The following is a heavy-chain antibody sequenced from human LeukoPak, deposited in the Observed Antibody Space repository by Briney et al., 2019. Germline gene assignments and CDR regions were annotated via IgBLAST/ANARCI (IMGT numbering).Heavy chain of an antibody. CDR2: IKQGGREK. Sequence: GGSLRLSCAASGFTFSSYWMSWVRQAPGKGLEWVANIKQGGREKYYVDSVKGRFTISRDNAKNSLYLQMNSLRAEDTAVYYCARSTDYGGNFLFDYWGQGTLVTVSS. CDR1: GFTFSSYW. V-gene: IGHV3-7*01. CDR3: ARSTDYGGNFLFDY. J-gene: IGHJ4*02. D-gene: IGHD4-23*01.